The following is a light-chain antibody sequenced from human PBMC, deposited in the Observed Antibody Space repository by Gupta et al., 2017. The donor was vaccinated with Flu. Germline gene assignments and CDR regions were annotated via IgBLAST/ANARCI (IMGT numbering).Light chain of an antibody. Sequence: QLVLTQSPSASASLGASVKLTCPLSSGHSSYAIAWHQQQPEKGPRYLMKLNSDGSHSKGDGIPDRFSGSSSGAERYLTISSLQSEDEADYYCQTWGTGPWGVFGGGTKLTVL. J-gene: IGLJ2*01. CDR1: SGHSSYA. CDR2: LNSDGSH. CDR3: QTWGTGPWGV. V-gene: IGLV4-69*01.